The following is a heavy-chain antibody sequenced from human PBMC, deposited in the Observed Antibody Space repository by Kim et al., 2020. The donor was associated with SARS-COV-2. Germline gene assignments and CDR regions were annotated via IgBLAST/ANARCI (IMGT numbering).Heavy chain of an antibody. D-gene: IGHD3-10*01. CDR1: GGSISSSSYY. CDR2: IYYSGST. CDR3: ARDGLWFGELLTTDY. V-gene: IGHV4-39*07. J-gene: IGHJ4*02. Sequence: SETLSLTCTVSGGSISSSSYYWGWIRQPPGKGLEWIGSIYYSGSTYYNPSLKSRVTISVDTSKNQFSLKLSSVTAADTAVYYCARDGLWFGELLTTDYWGQGTLVTVSS.